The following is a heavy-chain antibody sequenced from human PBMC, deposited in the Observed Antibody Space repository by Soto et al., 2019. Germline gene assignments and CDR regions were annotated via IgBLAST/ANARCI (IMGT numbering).Heavy chain of an antibody. V-gene: IGHV3-30-3*01. CDR3: ARESLLGRFAP. CDR1: VFTLRSSA. J-gene: IGHJ5*02. D-gene: IGHD3-10*01. Sequence: ALRHSCAASVFTLRSSAMHWVRQAPGKGLEWVAVISYDGSNKYSADSVKGRFTISRDNSKNTLYLQMNSLRAEDTAVYYCARESLLGRFAPWGQGTLVPVSS. CDR2: ISYDGSNK.